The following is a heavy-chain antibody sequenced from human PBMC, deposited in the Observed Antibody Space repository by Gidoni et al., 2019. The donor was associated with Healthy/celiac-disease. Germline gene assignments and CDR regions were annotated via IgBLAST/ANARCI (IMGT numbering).Heavy chain of an antibody. Sequence: EVQLLESGGGLVQPGGSLRLYCAASGFTFRSYAMRWVRQAPGTGLEWVSSISGSGESTYYAYSVNGRFTIYRDKSKNTLYLQMNSQSAEDTAVYYWAKDDIVAGELYCDYWGQGTLVTVSS. CDR1: GFTFRSYA. CDR3: AKDDIVAGELYCDY. CDR2: ISGSGEST. V-gene: IGHV3-23*01. J-gene: IGHJ4*02. D-gene: IGHD5-12*01.